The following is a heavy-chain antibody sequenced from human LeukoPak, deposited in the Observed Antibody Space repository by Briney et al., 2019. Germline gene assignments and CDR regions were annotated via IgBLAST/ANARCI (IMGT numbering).Heavy chain of an antibody. V-gene: IGHV1-18*01. D-gene: IGHD3-10*01. Sequence: ASVKVSCKASGYTFTSYGISWVRQAPGQGLEWMGWISAYNGNTNYAQKLQGRVTMTTDTSTSTAYMELRSLRSDDTAVYYCAREVTMVRGVTMKPLGYWGQGTLVTVSS. CDR1: GYTFTSYG. CDR3: AREVTMVRGVTMKPLGY. J-gene: IGHJ4*02. CDR2: ISAYNGNT.